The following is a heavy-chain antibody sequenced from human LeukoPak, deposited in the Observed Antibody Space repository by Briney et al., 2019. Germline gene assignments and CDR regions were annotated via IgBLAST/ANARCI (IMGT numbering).Heavy chain of an antibody. V-gene: IGHV3-30-3*01. CDR3: ARDYPADH. CDR1: GFTFSRFL. J-gene: IGHJ4*02. Sequence: GGALRLSCAASGFTFSRFLMHWVRQAPGKGLEWVALISSDGSDKKYADSAKGRFTMSRDNSKNTLYLQMHSLRVEDTAVYYCARDYPADHWGQGTLVTVSS. CDR2: ISSDGSDK.